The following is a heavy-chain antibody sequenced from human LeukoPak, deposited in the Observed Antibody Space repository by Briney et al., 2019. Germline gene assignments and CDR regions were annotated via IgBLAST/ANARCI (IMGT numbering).Heavy chain of an antibody. V-gene: IGHV4-34*01. CDR1: GGSFSGYY. Sequence: PSETLSHTCAVYGGSFSGYYWSWIRQPPGKGLEWIGEINHSGSTNYNPSLKSRVTISVDTSKNQFSLKLSSVTAADTAVYYCARFKRCLHPYTPASDYWGQGTLVTVSS. J-gene: IGHJ4*02. CDR3: ARFKRCLHPYTPASDY. D-gene: IGHD5-24*01. CDR2: INHSGST.